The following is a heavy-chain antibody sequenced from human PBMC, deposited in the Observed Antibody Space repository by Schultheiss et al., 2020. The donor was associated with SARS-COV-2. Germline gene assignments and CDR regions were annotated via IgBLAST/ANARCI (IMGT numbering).Heavy chain of an antibody. CDR2: IYYSGST. V-gene: IGHV4-59*01. CDR3: ARDSSGNDAFDI. D-gene: IGHD3-22*01. J-gene: IGHJ3*02. CDR1: GGSISSYY. Sequence: SQTLSLTCTVSGGSISSYYWSWIRQPPGKGLEWIGYIYYSGSTNYNPSLKSRVTISVDTSKNQFSLKLSSVTAADTAVYYCARDSSGNDAFDIWGQGTMVTVSS.